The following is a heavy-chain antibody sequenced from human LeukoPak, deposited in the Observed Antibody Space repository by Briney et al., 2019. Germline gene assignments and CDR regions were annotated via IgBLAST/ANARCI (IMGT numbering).Heavy chain of an antibody. CDR2: IIPIFGTA. J-gene: IGHJ6*03. CDR1: GGTFSSYA. CDR3: ASSSLVGLGTAMVDYYYYMDV. D-gene: IGHD5-18*01. V-gene: IGHV1-69*05. Sequence: SVKVSCKASGGTFSSYAISWVRQAPGQGLEWMGGIIPIFGTANYAQKFQGRVTITTDESTSTAYMELSSLRSEDTAVYYCASSSLVGLGTAMVDYYYYMDVWGKGTTVTVSS.